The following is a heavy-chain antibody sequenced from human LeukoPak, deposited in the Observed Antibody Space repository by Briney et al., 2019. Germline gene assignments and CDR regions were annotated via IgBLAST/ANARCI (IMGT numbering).Heavy chain of an antibody. V-gene: IGHV4-39*01. Sequence: SETLSLTCTVSGGSISSSSYYWGWIRQPPGEGLEWIGSIFYSGNTYYNPSLKSRVTISVDTSKDQFSVKLSSVTAADTAVYYCARLYVLRFLEWSPTSRTVGDAFDIWGQGTMVAVSS. J-gene: IGHJ3*02. D-gene: IGHD3-3*01. CDR3: ARLYVLRFLEWSPTSRTVGDAFDI. CDR2: IFYSGNT. CDR1: GGSISSSSYY.